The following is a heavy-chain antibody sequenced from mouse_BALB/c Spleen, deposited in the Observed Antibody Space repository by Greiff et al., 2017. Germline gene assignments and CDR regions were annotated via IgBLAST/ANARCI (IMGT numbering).Heavy chain of an antibody. Sequence: QVQLKESGPGLVQPSQSLSITCTVSGFSLTSYGVHWVRQSPGKGLEWLGVIWSGGSTDYNAAFISRLSISKDNSKSQVFFKMNSLQANDTAIYYCARNEAGYYVAYWGQGTLVTVSA. CDR3: ARNEAGYYVAY. D-gene: IGHD2-3*01. V-gene: IGHV2-2*02. J-gene: IGHJ3*01. CDR1: GFSLTSYG. CDR2: IWSGGST.